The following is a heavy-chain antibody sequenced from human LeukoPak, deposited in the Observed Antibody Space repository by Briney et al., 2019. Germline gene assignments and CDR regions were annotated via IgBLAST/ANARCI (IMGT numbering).Heavy chain of an antibody. Sequence: GGSLRLSCAASGFTFSYYGMSWVRQAPGKGLEWVSSSSSSNKYYADSVKGRFTISRDNSKNSLYLQMNSLRAEDTAVYYCARGPMVRGPDYWGQGTLVTVSS. CDR3: ARGPMVRGPDY. CDR2: SSSSNK. J-gene: IGHJ4*02. CDR1: GFTFSYYG. D-gene: IGHD3-10*01. V-gene: IGHV3-21*01.